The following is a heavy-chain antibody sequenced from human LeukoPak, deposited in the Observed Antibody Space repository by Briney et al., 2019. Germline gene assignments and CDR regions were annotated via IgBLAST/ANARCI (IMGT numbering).Heavy chain of an antibody. CDR2: IVYDGSSK. CDR3: ARVQRGIAVALDY. V-gene: IGHV3-30*04. Sequence: GGSLRLSCEVSGFTFSTYAMQWVRRAPGKGLEWVGVIVYDGSSKYYADSVKGRFTISRDNVKNLLYLQMNSLRAEDTAVYYCARVQRGIAVALDYWGQGTLATVSS. D-gene: IGHD6-19*01. CDR1: GFTFSTYA. J-gene: IGHJ4*02.